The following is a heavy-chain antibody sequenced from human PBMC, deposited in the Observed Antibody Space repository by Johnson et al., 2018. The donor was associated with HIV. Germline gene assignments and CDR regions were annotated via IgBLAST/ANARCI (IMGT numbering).Heavy chain of an antibody. J-gene: IGHJ3*02. V-gene: IGHV3-23*04. Sequence: MQLVESGGGVVQPGRSLRLSCAASGFTFSSYAMDWVRQTPGKGLAWVSAVSAGGDNTYYADSVESRFTISRDNSKNTLYLQMNSLRAEDTAIYYCAKDLHYYDSSGFNDAFDIWGQGTMVAVSS. D-gene: IGHD3-22*01. CDR2: VSAGGDNT. CDR3: AKDLHYYDSSGFNDAFDI. CDR1: GFTFSSYA.